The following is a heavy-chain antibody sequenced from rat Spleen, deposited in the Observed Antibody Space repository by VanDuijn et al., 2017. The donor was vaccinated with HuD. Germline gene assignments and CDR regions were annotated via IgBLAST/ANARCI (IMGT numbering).Heavy chain of an antibody. Sequence: EVQLVESGGGLVPPGRSMKLSCFASGFNFSNYYMAWVRQAPTKGLEWVAFITADLGNIFYRDSVKGRFTISRDNAKSTLYLQMDSLRSEDTATYYCARSVFDYWGQGVMVTVSS. J-gene: IGHJ2*01. V-gene: IGHV5-25*01. CDR1: GFNFSNYY. CDR3: ARSVFDY. CDR2: ITADLGNI.